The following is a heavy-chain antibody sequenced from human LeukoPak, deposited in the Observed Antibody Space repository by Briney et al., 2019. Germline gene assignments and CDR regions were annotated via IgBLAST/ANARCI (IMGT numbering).Heavy chain of an antibody. CDR1: GYTFTSYY. V-gene: IGHV1-46*01. Sequence: ASVTVPCKASGYTFTSYYMHWVRQAPGQGLEWMGIINPSGRSTSYAQKFQGRVTMTRDISTSTVYMELSSLRSEDTAVYYCAREGLTYYDSSGYYYGGYDYWGQGTLVTVSS. J-gene: IGHJ4*02. D-gene: IGHD3-22*01. CDR2: INPSGRST. CDR3: AREGLTYYDSSGYYYGGYDY.